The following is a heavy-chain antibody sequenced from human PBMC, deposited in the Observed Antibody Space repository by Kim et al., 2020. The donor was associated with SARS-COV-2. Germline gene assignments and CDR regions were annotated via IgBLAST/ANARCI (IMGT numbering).Heavy chain of an antibody. CDR3: ARDWLAAAGPMYYYYGMDV. Sequence: GGSLRLSCAASGFTFSSYGMHWVRQAPGKGLEWVAVIWYDGSNKYYADSVKGRFTISRDNSKNKLYLQMNSLRAEDTAVYYCARDWLAAAGPMYYYYGMDVWGQGTTVTVSS. CDR1: GFTFSSYG. CDR2: IWYDGSNK. V-gene: IGHV3-33*08. D-gene: IGHD6-13*01. J-gene: IGHJ6*02.